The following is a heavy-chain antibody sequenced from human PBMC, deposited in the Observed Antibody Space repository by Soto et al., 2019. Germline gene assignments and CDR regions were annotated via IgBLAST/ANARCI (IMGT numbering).Heavy chain of an antibody. CDR1: GGSSSNYK. V-gene: IGHV4-59*08. CDR2: IDSNGGT. Sequence: QLQLQESGPGLVKPSETLSLTCTVSGGSSSNYKWSWIRQPPGRRLEWIGYIDSNGGTSYNPSLQSRVTXXIXTXXKQFFLKLSSVTAADTAVYYCVRQGFGRLHGLVDVWGQGTTVTVSS. J-gene: IGHJ6*02. D-gene: IGHD3-10*01. CDR3: VRQGFGRLHGLVDV.